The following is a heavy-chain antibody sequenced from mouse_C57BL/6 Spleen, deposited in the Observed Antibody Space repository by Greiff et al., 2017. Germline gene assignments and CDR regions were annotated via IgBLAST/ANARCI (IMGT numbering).Heavy chain of an antibody. CDR1: GYTFTSYW. J-gene: IGHJ1*03. CDR2: IDPSDSET. CDR3: ARDEDFDV. Sequence: QVQLKQPGAELVRPGSSVKLSCTASGYTFTSYWMHWVKQRPIQGLEWIGNIDPSDSETHYNQKFKDKATLTVDKSSSTAYMELSSLTSEDSAVYYCARDEDFDVWGTGTTVTVSS. V-gene: IGHV1-52*01.